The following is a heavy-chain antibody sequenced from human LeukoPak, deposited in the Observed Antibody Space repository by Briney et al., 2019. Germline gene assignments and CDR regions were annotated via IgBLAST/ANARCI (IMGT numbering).Heavy chain of an antibody. Sequence: PGGSLRHSCAASGFTFSDYDMHWVRQATGKGLEWVSAIGTAGDPYYTGSVKGRFTVVRENAKNTLYLQMNSLRAGDTAMYYCARRSAAAGIDAFDIWGQGTMVTVSS. J-gene: IGHJ3*02. V-gene: IGHV3-13*05. D-gene: IGHD6-13*01. CDR1: GFTFSDYD. CDR3: ARRSAAAGIDAFDI. CDR2: IGTAGDP.